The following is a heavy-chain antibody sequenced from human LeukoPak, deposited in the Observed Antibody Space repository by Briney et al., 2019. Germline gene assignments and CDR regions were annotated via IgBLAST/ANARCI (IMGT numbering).Heavy chain of an antibody. D-gene: IGHD3-3*01. Sequence: ASVKVSCKASGYTFTSYGISWVRQAPGQGLEWMGIINPSGGSTSYAQKFQGRVTMTRDTSTSTVYMELSSLRSEDTAVYYCARVSYDPVPKFDYWGQGTLVTVSS. CDR2: INPSGGST. CDR3: ARVSYDPVPKFDY. CDR1: GYTFTSYG. J-gene: IGHJ4*02. V-gene: IGHV1-46*01.